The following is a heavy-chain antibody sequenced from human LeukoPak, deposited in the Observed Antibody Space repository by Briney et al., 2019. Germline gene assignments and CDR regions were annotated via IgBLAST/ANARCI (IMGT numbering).Heavy chain of an antibody. CDR1: GGSFSGYY. D-gene: IGHD2-21*02. CDR3: ARVFGGDWPWDI. V-gene: IGHV4-34*01. CDR2: INHSGST. J-gene: IGHJ3*02. Sequence: KPSETLSLTCAVYGGSFSGYYWSWIRQPPGKGLEWIGEINHSGSTNYNPSLKSRVTISVDTSKNQFSLKLSSVTAADTAVYYCARVFGGDWPWDIWGQGTMVTVSS.